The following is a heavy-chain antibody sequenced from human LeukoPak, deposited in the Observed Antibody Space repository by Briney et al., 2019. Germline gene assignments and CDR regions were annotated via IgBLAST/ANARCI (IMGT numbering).Heavy chain of an antibody. Sequence: TSETLSLTCTVSGGSISSYYWSWIRQPPGKGLEWIGYIYYSGSTNYNPSLKSRVTISVDTSKNQLSLELSSVTAADTAVYYCARGNASPFDYWGQGTLVTVSS. CDR3: ARGNASPFDY. CDR2: IYYSGST. J-gene: IGHJ4*02. V-gene: IGHV4-59*01. CDR1: GGSISSYY.